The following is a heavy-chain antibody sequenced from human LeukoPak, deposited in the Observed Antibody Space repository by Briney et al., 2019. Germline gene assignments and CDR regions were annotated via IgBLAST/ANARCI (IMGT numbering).Heavy chain of an antibody. J-gene: IGHJ6*03. CDR3: ARAKSSRGEVGYYYYYYMDV. V-gene: IGHV4-30-2*01. D-gene: IGHD3-16*01. Sequence: SQTLSLTCTVSGGSISSGGYYWSWIRQPPGKGLEWIGYIYHSGSTYYNPSLKSRVTISVDRSKNQFSLKLSSVTAADTAVYYCARAKSSRGEVGYYYYYYMDVWGKGTTVTVSS. CDR2: IYHSGST. CDR1: GGSISSGGYY.